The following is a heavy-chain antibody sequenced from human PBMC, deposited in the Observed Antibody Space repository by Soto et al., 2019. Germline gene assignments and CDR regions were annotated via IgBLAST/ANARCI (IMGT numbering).Heavy chain of an antibody. CDR2: IYWDDDK. CDR3: AHSVVAGLGYYFDY. J-gene: IGHJ4*02. CDR1: GFSLSSTRVA. V-gene: IGHV2-5*02. D-gene: IGHD6-19*01. Sequence: QITLKESGPTLVKPTQTLTLTCTFSGFSLSSTRVAVGWIRQPPGKALEWLALIYWDDDKRYRPFLKSRLTITKDTPKNQVVLTMTNRDPVDTATYYCAHSVVAGLGYYFDYWGQGTLVTVSS.